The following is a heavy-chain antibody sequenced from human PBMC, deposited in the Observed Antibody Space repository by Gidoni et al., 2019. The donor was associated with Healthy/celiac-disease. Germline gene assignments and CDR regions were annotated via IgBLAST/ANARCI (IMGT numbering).Heavy chain of an antibody. D-gene: IGHD3-22*01. V-gene: IGHV4-39*01. J-gene: IGHJ4*02. CDR1: GGSISSRSYY. CDR3: ARMGGYDSSGQQFDY. CDR2: IYYSGST. Sequence: QLQLQESGPGLVKPSETLSLTCTVSGGSISSRSYYWGWIRQPPGKGLEWIGSIYYSGSTYYNPSLKSRVTISVDTSKNQFSLKLSSVTAADTAVYYCARMGGYDSSGQQFDYWGQGTLVTVSS.